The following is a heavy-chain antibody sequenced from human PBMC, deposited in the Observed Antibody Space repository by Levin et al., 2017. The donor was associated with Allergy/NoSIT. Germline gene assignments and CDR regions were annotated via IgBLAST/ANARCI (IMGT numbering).Heavy chain of an antibody. CDR3: ARDRPWGILESGAFDI. V-gene: IGHV4-30-4*01. D-gene: IGHD3-16*01. CDR1: GGSTSSGDYY. Sequence: LRLSCTVSGGSTSSGDYYWSWVRQPPGKGLEWIGYIYYTGSTYYNPSLKSRVTISVDTSKNQFSLKLSSVTAADTAVYFCARDRPWGILESGAFDIWGQGTMVTVSS. J-gene: IGHJ3*02. CDR2: IYYTGST.